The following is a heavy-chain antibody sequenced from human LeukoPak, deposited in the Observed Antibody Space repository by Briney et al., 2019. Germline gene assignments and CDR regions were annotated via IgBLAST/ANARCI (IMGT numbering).Heavy chain of an antibody. CDR3: ARLPNSGADLTWFEP. D-gene: IGHD3-10*01. J-gene: IGHJ5*02. CDR2: IYPYDSHT. V-gene: IGHV5-51*07. Sequence: HGESLKISCKASGYRFTYYWIAWVHQMPGKGLEWMGIIYPYDSHTRYSPSFQGQVTISADKSISTAYLQWSSLKASDTAMYYCARLPNSGADLTWFEPWGQGTLVTVSS. CDR1: GYRFTYYW.